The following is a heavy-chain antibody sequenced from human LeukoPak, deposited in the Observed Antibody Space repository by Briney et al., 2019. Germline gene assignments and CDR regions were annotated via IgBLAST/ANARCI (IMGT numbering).Heavy chain of an antibody. J-gene: IGHJ4*02. CDR3: ARGPSRYYDPSGAHFDY. CDR1: RFTFSNYW. Sequence: PGGSLRLSCAASRFTFSNYWMHWVRQAPGKGLVWVSRINGDGGSTTYADSVKGRFTFSRDNAKSTLYLQMNTLRVEDTAVYYCARGPSRYYDPSGAHFDYWGQGTLVTVSS. D-gene: IGHD3-3*01. V-gene: IGHV3-74*01. CDR2: INGDGGST.